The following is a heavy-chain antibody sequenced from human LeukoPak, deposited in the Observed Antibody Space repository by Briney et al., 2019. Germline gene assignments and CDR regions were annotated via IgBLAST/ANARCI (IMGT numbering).Heavy chain of an antibody. V-gene: IGHV4-38-2*02. CDR3: ARIITCCYYYFDY. CDR2: LYHSGGT. J-gene: IGHJ4*02. CDR1: GSSITTAYY. D-gene: IGHD2-15*01. Sequence: SETLSLTCTVSGSSITTAYYWVWIRQPPGKGLEWIGSLYHSGGTYYSPSLKSRVTISVDTSKNQFSLKLSSVTAADTAVYYCARIITCCYYYFDYWGQGTLVTVSS.